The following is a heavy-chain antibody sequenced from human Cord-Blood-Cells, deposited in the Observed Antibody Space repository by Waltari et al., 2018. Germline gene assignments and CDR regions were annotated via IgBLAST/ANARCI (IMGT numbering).Heavy chain of an antibody. D-gene: IGHD1-26*01. V-gene: IGHV3-7*01. CDR1: GFTFSSYW. CDR3: ARDGGMGRRAFDI. Sequence: EVQLVESGGGLVQPGGSLRLSCAASGFTFSSYWMSWVSQAPGKGLEWVANIKQDGSEKYYVDSVKGRFTISRDNAKNSLYLQMNSLRAEDTAVYYCARDGGMGRRAFDIWGQGTMVTVSS. CDR2: IKQDGSEK. J-gene: IGHJ3*02.